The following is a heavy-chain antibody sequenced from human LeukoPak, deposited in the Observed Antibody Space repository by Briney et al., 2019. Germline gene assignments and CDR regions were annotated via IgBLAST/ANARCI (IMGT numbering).Heavy chain of an antibody. J-gene: IGHJ4*02. CDR3: AKRTVAVAGDFDY. Sequence: GGSLRLSCAASGFTFSSYAMSWVRQASGKGLEWVSVISGSGGSTYYADSVKGRFTTSRDNSKNTLYLQMNSLRAEDTAVYYCAKRTVAVAGDFDYWGQGTLVTVSS. D-gene: IGHD6-19*01. CDR2: ISGSGGST. CDR1: GFTFSSYA. V-gene: IGHV3-23*01.